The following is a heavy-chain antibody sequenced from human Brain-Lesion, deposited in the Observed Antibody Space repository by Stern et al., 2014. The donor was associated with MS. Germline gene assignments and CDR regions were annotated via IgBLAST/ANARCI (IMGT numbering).Heavy chain of an antibody. V-gene: IGHV3-74*02. CDR2: VNNDGRRT. D-gene: IGHD3-10*01. J-gene: IGHJ5*01. Sequence: EVQLVESGGGLFKPGGSLRLSCAASGFTFSNYWMHWVRQAPGKGLVWVSRVNNDGRRTSYADSVKGRFTMSRDNAKNTLYLQMNSLRVEDTAIYYCARGERWFDSWGQGTLVTVSS. CDR3: ARGERWFDS. CDR1: GFTFSNYW.